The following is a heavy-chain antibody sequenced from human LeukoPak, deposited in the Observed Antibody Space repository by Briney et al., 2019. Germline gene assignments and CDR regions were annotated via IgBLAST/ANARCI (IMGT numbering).Heavy chain of an antibody. J-gene: IGHJ6*02. CDR3: AKGGSGYHYYYGMDV. V-gene: IGHV3-23*01. CDR1: GFTFSSYA. Sequence: GGSLRLSCAASGFTFSSYAMSWVRQAPGKGLEWVSAISGSGGSTYYADSVKGRFTISRDNSKNTLYLQMNSLRAEDTAVYYCAKGGSGYHYYYGMDVWGQGTTVTVSS. D-gene: IGHD3-22*01. CDR2: ISGSGGST.